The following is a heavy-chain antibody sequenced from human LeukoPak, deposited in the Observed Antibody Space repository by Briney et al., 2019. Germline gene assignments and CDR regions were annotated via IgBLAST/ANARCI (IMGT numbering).Heavy chain of an antibody. CDR3: AKSASSMTTVVRGGFDY. V-gene: IGHV3-48*01. D-gene: IGHD4-23*01. CDR2: ISSSSSTI. CDR1: GFTFSSYS. J-gene: IGHJ4*02. Sequence: PGGSLRLSCAASGFTFSSYSMNWVRQAPGKGLEWVSYISSSSSTIYYADSVKGRFTISRDNAKNSLYLQMNSLRVEDTAVYYCAKSASSMTTVVRGGFDYWGQGTLVTVSS.